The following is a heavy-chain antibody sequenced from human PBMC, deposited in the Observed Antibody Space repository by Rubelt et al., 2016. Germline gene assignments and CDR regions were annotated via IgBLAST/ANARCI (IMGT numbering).Heavy chain of an antibody. V-gene: IGHV1-3*01. Sequence: QVQLVQSGAEVKKPGASVKVSCKASGYTFTSYAMHWVRQAPGQRLEWMGWIHAGNGNTKYSQKFQGRVTITRDTSASTAYMELSSLRSEDTAVYYCARGSWFRGAFDIWGQGTMVTVSS. J-gene: IGHJ3*02. CDR1: GYTFTSYA. CDR2: IHAGNGNT. D-gene: IGHD6-13*01. CDR3: ARGSWFRGAFDI.